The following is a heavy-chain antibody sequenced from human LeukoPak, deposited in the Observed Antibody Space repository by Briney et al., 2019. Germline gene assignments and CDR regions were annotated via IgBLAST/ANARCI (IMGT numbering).Heavy chain of an antibody. V-gene: IGHV1-2*02. CDR3: ARAIKRGYSYGAVDY. D-gene: IGHD5-18*01. CDR1: GYTFTGYY. J-gene: IGHJ4*02. Sequence: GASVKVSCKASGYTFTGYYVHWVRQAPGQGLEWMRWINPNSGGTNYAQKFQGRVTMTRDTSISTAYMELSRLRSDDTAVYYCARAIKRGYSYGAVDYWGQGTLVTVSS. CDR2: INPNSGGT.